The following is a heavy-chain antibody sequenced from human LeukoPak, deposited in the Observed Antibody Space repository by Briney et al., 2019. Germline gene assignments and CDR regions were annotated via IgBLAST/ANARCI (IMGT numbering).Heavy chain of an antibody. D-gene: IGHD3-22*01. Sequence: GGSLRLSCAASGFTFSSYAMNWVRQAPGKGLEWVSFTSGSSSYIYYADPVKGRFTISRDNARKSVYLHMNSLRADDTAVYYCARSDSNGYYLAGHLDSWGLGTLVTVSS. V-gene: IGHV3-21*01. CDR3: ARSDSNGYYLAGHLDS. J-gene: IGHJ4*02. CDR2: TSGSSSYI. CDR1: GFTFSSYA.